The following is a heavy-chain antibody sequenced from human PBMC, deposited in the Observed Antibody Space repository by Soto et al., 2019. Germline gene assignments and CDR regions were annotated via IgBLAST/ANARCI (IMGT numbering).Heavy chain of an antibody. J-gene: IGHJ5*02. Sequence: ASVKVSCKASGYTFTSYGIHWVRQAPGQRLEWMGWINAANGDTKYSPKFQGRVTITRDTSTSTAYMELRSLRSDDTAVYYCARDPPVVGATSWFDPWGQGTLVTVSS. CDR3: ARDPPVVGATSWFDP. D-gene: IGHD1-26*01. CDR1: GYTFTSYG. CDR2: INAANGDT. V-gene: IGHV1-3*01.